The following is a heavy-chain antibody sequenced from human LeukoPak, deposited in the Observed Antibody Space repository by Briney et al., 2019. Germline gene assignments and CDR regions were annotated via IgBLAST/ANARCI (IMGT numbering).Heavy chain of an antibody. J-gene: IGHJ4*02. CDR1: GFTFSSYA. V-gene: IGHV3-23*01. CDR3: AKDLYSSSWYVRYYFDY. CDR2: ISGSGGST. D-gene: IGHD6-13*01. Sequence: PGGSLRLSCAASGFTFSSYAMSWVRQAPGKGLEWVSAISGSGGSTYYADSVKGRFTISRDNSKNTLYLQMNSLRAEDTAVYYCAKDLYSSSWYVRYYFDYWGQGTLVTVSS.